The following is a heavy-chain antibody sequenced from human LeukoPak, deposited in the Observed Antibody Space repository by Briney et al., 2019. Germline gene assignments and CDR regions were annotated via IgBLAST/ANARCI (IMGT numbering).Heavy chain of an antibody. CDR1: GLTISAFW. CDR3: IREVQVRASASLGL. J-gene: IGHJ4*01. Sequence: GGSLRLSGAAPGLTISAFWRHWVRQVPGEGLVWGARMNSAGTTINSADSVKGRFTIHRDNVRNTLHLQMNNLSLEDTAVYFCIREVQVRASASLGLWGRGTLVTVS. D-gene: IGHD1-1*01. V-gene: IGHV3-74*01. CDR2: MNSAGTTI.